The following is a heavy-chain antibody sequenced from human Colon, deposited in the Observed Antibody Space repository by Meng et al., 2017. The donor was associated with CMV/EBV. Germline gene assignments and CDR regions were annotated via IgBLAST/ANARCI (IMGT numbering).Heavy chain of an antibody. CDR2: ISYDGSNK. D-gene: IGHD1-26*01. CDR3: ARDKRRGALVGATGGFDY. V-gene: IGHV3-30-3*01. CDR1: GFTFSDHY. J-gene: IGHJ4*02. Sequence: GESLKISCAASGFTFSDHYIDWVRQAPGKGLEWVAVISYDGSNKYYADSVKGRFTISRDNSKNTLYLQMNSLRAEDTAVYYCARDKRRGALVGATGGFDYWGQGTLVTVSS.